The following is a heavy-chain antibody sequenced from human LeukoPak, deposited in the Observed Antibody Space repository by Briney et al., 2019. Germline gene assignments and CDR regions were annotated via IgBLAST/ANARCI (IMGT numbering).Heavy chain of an antibody. CDR2: ISTTGANT. V-gene: IGHV3-64D*09. D-gene: IGHD6-25*01. Sequence: GGSLRLSCSASGFTFSTYAMHWVRQAPGKGPESVSAISTTGANTYYADSVKGRFTISRDNSKNTVNLQMSSLRPEDTAVYYCVKSTGYSSGGLDFWGLGTLVTVSS. CDR1: GFTFSTYA. J-gene: IGHJ4*02. CDR3: VKSTGYSSGGLDF.